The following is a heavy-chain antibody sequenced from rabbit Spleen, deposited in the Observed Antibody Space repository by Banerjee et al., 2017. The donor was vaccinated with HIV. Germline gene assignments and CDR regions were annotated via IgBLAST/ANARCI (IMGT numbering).Heavy chain of an antibody. D-gene: IGHD8-1*01. J-gene: IGHJ6*01. CDR3: ARDAATSFSSYGMDL. Sequence: QSLEESGGDLVKPGASLTLTCTASGFSFSSSDYMCWVRQAPGKGLEWIGCIDVGSSDFTYFAAWAKGRFTISKASSTSVTLQMTSLTAADTATYFCARDAATSFSSYGMDLWGPGTLVTVS. CDR1: GFSFSSSDY. V-gene: IGHV1S40*01. CDR2: IDVGSSDFT.